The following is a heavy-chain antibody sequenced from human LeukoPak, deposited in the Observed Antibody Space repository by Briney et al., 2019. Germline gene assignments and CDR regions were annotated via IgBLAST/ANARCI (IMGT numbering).Heavy chain of an antibody. Sequence: PSETLSLTCTVSGGSISSGDYYWSWIRQPPGTGLEWIGYIYYSGSTYYNPSLKSRVTISVDTSKNQFSLKLSSVTAADTAVYYCARDSWAEYCSSTSCSEDNWFDPWGQGTLVTVSS. CDR2: IYYSGST. CDR1: GGSISSGDYY. D-gene: IGHD2-2*01. J-gene: IGHJ5*02. V-gene: IGHV4-30-4*01. CDR3: ARDSWAEYCSSTSCSEDNWFDP.